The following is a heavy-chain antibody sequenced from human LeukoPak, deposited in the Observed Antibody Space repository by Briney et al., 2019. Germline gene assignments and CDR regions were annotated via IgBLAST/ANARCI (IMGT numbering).Heavy chain of an antibody. CDR1: RFTFSSYN. Sequence: GGSLRLSCAASRFTFSSYNMNWVRQAPGKGLEWVSSISSSSTYTHYADPVKGRFTISRDNAKNSLYLQMTSLRAEDTAVYYCASGGFGVVIVTQFGYRGQGTPVTVSS. CDR3: ASGGFGVVIVTQFGY. CDR2: ISSSSTYT. D-gene: IGHD3-3*01. J-gene: IGHJ4*02. V-gene: IGHV3-21*01.